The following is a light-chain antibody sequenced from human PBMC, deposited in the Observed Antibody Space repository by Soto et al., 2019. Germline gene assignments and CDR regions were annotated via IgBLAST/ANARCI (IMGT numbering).Light chain of an antibody. CDR1: SSDVGGYNY. J-gene: IGLJ1*01. CDR3: SSYTSTDPPCV. Sequence: QSALTQPPSASGSPGQSVAISCTGTSSDVGGYNYVSWYQQHPGKAPKLMIYEVNKRPSGVPDRFSGSKSGNTASLTISGLQAEDEADYYCSSYTSTDPPCVFGTGTKLTVL. V-gene: IGLV2-8*01. CDR2: EVN.